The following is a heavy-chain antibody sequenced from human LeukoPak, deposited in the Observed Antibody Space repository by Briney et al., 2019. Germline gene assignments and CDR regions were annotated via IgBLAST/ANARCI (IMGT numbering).Heavy chain of an antibody. CDR3: ATLVGAFYYFDY. D-gene: IGHD1-26*01. CDR2: INPSGGST. Sequence: ASVKVPCKASGYTFTSYYMHWVRQAPGQGLEWMGIINPSGGSTSYAQKFQGRVTMTRDMSTSTVYMELSSLRSEDTAVYYCATLVGAFYYFDYWGQGTLVTVSS. J-gene: IGHJ4*02. V-gene: IGHV1-46*01. CDR1: GYTFTSYY.